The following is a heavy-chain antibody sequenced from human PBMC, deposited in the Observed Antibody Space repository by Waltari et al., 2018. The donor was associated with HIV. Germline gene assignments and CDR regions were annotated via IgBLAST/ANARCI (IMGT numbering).Heavy chain of an antibody. CDR1: GYTFTSYH. CDR2: INPSGGAV. V-gene: IGHV1-46*01. CDR3: ARDQYSSSRYYYYFHGVDV. D-gene: IGHD6-6*01. J-gene: IGHJ6*01. Sequence: QVQLVQSGAEVKKPGASVKVSCKASGYTFTSYHMPWVRQAPGQGLEWMGIINPSGGAVKYAQKFQGRVAMTRDTSTSTVYMELSSLRSEDTAVYYCARDQYSSSRYYYYFHGVDVWGQGTTVTVS.